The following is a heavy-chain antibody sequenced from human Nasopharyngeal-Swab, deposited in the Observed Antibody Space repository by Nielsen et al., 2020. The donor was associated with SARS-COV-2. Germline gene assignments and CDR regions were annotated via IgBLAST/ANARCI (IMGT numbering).Heavy chain of an antibody. D-gene: IGHD5-12*01. J-gene: IGHJ4*02. CDR3: ARGLGGYDSFDY. CDR2: INHSGST. CDR1: GGSFSGYY. Sequence: SETLSLTCAVYGGSFSGYYWSWIRQPPGKGLEWIGEINHSGSTNYNPSLKSRVTIPVDTSKNQFSLKLSSVTAADTAVYYCARGLGGYDSFDYWGQGTLVTVSS. V-gene: IGHV4-34*01.